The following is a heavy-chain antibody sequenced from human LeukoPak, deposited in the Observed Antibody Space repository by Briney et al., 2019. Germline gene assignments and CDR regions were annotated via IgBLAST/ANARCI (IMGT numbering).Heavy chain of an antibody. CDR2: MNPNSGNT. Sequence: ASVKVSRKASGYTFSAYDINWVRQATGQGLEWMGCMNPNSGNTGFAQKFQGRVTMTRNTSISTAYMELSSLRSEDTAVYYCAREAAYCGGDCYSNWFDPWGQGTLVTVSS. D-gene: IGHD2-21*02. V-gene: IGHV1-8*01. J-gene: IGHJ5*02. CDR1: GYTFSAYD. CDR3: AREAAYCGGDCYSNWFDP.